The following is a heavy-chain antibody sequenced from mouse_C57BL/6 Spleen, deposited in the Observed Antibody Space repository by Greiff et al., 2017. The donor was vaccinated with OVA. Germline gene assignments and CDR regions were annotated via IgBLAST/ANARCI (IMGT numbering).Heavy chain of an antibody. Sequence: EVKVEESGGGLVKPGGSLKLSCAASGFTFSSYAMSWVRQTPEKRLEWVATISDGGSYTYYPDNVKGRFTISRDNAKNNLYLQMSHLKSEDTAMYYCARDGGGAMDYWGQGTSVTVSS. J-gene: IGHJ4*01. CDR2: ISDGGSYT. V-gene: IGHV5-4*01. D-gene: IGHD1-1*02. CDR1: GFTFSSYA. CDR3: ARDGGGAMDY.